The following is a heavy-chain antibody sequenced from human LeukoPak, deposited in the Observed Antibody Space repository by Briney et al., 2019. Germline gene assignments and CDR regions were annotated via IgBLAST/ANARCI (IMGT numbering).Heavy chain of an antibody. D-gene: IGHD6-19*01. J-gene: IGHJ2*01. Sequence: GGSLRLPCAASGFTFSDYAMHWVRQAPGKELEYVSAISSNGGSIHYANSVKGRFTISRDNSKNTLYLQMDSLRAEDMAVYYCARDTCGCGSGWHLYWYFDLWGRGTLVTVSS. CDR1: GFTFSDYA. CDR3: ARDTCGCGSGWHLYWYFDL. CDR2: ISSNGGSI. V-gene: IGHV3-64*01.